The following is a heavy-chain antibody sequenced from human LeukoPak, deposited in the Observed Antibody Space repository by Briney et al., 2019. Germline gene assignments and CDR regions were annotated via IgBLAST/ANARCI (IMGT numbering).Heavy chain of an antibody. CDR2: IQKDGGEK. CDR1: GFTLSSYW. Sequence: GGSLRLACTASGFTLSSYWMSWVRQAPGKVLEWVANIQKDGGEKYYVDSVKGRFTISRDNAKTSLYLQMNSLRAEDTAVYYCARDLSGVTGYTYGRGIDYWGQGTLVTVSS. D-gene: IGHD5-18*01. J-gene: IGHJ4*02. CDR3: ARDLSGVTGYTYGRGIDY. V-gene: IGHV3-7*01.